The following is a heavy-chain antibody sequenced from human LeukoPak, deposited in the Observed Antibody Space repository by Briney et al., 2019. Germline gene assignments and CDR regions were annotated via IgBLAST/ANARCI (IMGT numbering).Heavy chain of an antibody. V-gene: IGHV3-11*01. J-gene: IGHJ1*01. CDR3: ARGRRWATVTTSGEGAEYFQH. Sequence: GGSLRLSCAASGFTFSDYYMSWIRQAPGKGLEWVSYISSSGSTIYYADAVKGRFTISNDNAKNSLYLQINSLRAEDTALYYCARGRRWATVTTSGEGAEYFQHWGQGALVTVSS. D-gene: IGHD4-17*01. CDR2: ISSSGSTI. CDR1: GFTFSDYY.